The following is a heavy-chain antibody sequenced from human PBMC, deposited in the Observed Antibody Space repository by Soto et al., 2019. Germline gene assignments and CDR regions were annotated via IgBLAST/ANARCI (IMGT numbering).Heavy chain of an antibody. CDR3: ARVAGADFWVDY. J-gene: IGHJ4*02. V-gene: IGHV4-4*02. CDR1: GGSISSSNW. CDR2: IYHSGRT. D-gene: IGHD3-10*01. Sequence: QVQLQESGPGLVKPSGTLSLTCAVSGGSISSSNWWSWVRQPPGKGLGWIGEIYHSGRTNYNPSLTRRVTLSVDKSRNQFSLKLSSVTAADTAVYSCARVAGADFWVDYWGQGTLVTVSS.